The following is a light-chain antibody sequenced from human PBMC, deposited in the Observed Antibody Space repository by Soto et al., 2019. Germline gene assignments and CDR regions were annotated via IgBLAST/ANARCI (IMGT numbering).Light chain of an antibody. CDR3: QQRHMSPIT. CDR2: DAY. CDR1: QSFRGL. J-gene: IGKJ5*01. V-gene: IGKV3-11*01. Sequence: EVMLTQSPVTLSLSPGGRANLSCRASQSFRGLLAWYPQKPGQPPRILIYDAYNRDTGIPPRFSGSGSGTDFTLTISSLEPEDSSVYYCQQRHMSPITFGQGTRLEIK.